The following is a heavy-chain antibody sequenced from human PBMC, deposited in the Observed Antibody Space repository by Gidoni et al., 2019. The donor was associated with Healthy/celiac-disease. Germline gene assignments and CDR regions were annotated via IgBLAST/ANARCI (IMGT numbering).Heavy chain of an antibody. CDR2: IISRSSYI. D-gene: IGHD3-16*01. Sequence: EVQLVESGGGLVNPGGSLRLSFAASGFPFSSDSKNWVRLAQGKGLECVSYIISRSSYIYYAASVKGRFTISRDNAKNSLYLQLNSLRAEDTAVYYCASAPSTYDYVWGSYPGPVYYWGQVTLVTVSS. CDR1: GFPFSSDS. J-gene: IGHJ4*02. V-gene: IGHV3-21*01. CDR3: ASAPSTYDYVWGSYPGPVYY.